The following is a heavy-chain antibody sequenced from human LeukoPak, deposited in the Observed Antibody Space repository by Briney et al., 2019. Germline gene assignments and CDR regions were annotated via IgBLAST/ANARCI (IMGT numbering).Heavy chain of an antibody. CDR2: ISDSRSST. J-gene: IGHJ4*02. CDR3: AKAGAVGYYFDY. V-gene: IGHV3-23*01. Sequence: PGGSLRLSCAASGFTFNNYAMRWVRQARGKGLEWVSAISDSRSSTYYADSIKGRFTISRDNSKNTLYLQMNSLRAEDTAVYYCAKAGAVGYYFDYWGQGTLVTVSS. CDR1: GFTFNNYA. D-gene: IGHD3-10*01.